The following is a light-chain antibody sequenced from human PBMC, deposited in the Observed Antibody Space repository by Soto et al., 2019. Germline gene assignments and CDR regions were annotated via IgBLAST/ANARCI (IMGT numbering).Light chain of an antibody. J-gene: IGKJ4*01. Sequence: EIGLTQSPATLSLSPGDRATLSCRASQSVSSYLAWYQQKPGQAPRLLIHDTSTRATGVPDTFSGSGSGTEFTLTISRLEPEDSAMYYCQQRFSWPPTFGGGTHVEIK. CDR3: QQRFSWPPT. CDR1: QSVSSY. V-gene: IGKV3-11*01. CDR2: DTS.